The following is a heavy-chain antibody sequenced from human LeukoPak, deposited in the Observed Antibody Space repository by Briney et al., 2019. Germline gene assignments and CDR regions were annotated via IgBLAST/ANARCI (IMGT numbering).Heavy chain of an antibody. J-gene: IGHJ4*02. CDR3: ARPRRVGATGGFDY. CDR2: ISSSSSYI. V-gene: IGHV3-21*01. Sequence: PGGSLRLSCAASGFTFSSYSMNWVRQAPGKGLEWVSSISSSSSYIYYADSVKGRFTISRDNAKNSLYLQMNSLRAEDTAVYYCARPRRVGATGGFDYWGQGTLVTVSS. D-gene: IGHD1-26*01. CDR1: GFTFSSYS.